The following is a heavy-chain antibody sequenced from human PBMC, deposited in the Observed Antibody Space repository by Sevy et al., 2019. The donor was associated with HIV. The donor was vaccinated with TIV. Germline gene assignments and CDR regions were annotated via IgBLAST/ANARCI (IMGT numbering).Heavy chain of an antibody. J-gene: IGHJ6*02. CDR2: IRYDGSNK. CDR3: AKDRADIVVVPAANDYYYYGMDV. V-gene: IGHV3-30*02. D-gene: IGHD2-2*01. Sequence: GGSLRLSCAASGFTFSSYGMHWVRQAPGKGLEWVVFIRYDGSNKYYADSVKGRFTISRDNSKNTLYLQMNSLRAEDTAVYYCAKDRADIVVVPAANDYYYYGMDVWGQGTTVTVSS. CDR1: GFTFSSYG.